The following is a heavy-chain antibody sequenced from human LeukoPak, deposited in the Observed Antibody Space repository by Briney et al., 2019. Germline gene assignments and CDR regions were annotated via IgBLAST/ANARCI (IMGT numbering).Heavy chain of an antibody. J-gene: IGHJ4*02. CDR1: GYTFTSYA. V-gene: IGHV7-4-1*02. Sequence: ASVTVSCTASGYTFTSYAMNWVRQAPGQGLEWMGWINTNTGNPTYAQGFTGRFVFSLDTSVSTAYLQISSLKAEDTAVYYCARHYMGVGATTGFDYWGQGTLVTVSS. CDR3: ARHYMGVGATTGFDY. CDR2: INTNTGNP. D-gene: IGHD1-26*01.